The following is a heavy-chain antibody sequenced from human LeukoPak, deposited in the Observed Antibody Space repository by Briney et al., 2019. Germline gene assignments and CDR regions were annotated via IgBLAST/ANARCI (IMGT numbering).Heavy chain of an antibody. CDR3: AREPTYSSSWYTSCDY. D-gene: IGHD6-13*01. Sequence: PGGTLRLSCAASGFTFSSYGMSWVRQAPGKGLEWVSAISGSGGSTYYADSVKGRFTISRDNSKNTLYLQMNSLRAEDTAVYYCAREPTYSSSWYTSCDYWGQGTLVTVSS. CDR2: ISGSGGST. V-gene: IGHV3-23*01. CDR1: GFTFSSYG. J-gene: IGHJ4*02.